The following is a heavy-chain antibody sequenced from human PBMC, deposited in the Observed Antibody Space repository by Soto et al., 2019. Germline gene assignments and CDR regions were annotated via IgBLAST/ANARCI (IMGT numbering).Heavy chain of an antibody. CDR1: GFSLSTSGVG. Sequence: SGATLVNPTQTLTLTCTFSGFSLSTSGVGVGWIRQPPGKALEWLALIYWDDDKRYSPSLKSRLTITKDTSKNQVVLTMTNMDPVDTATYYCAHIFGTVTTNPPFQHWGQGTLVTVSS. CDR2: IYWDDDK. CDR3: AHIFGTVTTNPPFQH. V-gene: IGHV2-5*02. D-gene: IGHD4-17*01. J-gene: IGHJ1*01.